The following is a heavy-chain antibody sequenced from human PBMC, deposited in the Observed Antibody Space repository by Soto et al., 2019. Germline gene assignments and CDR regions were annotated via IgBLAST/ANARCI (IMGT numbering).Heavy chain of an antibody. D-gene: IGHD3-3*01. CDR2: IIPIFGTA. CDR3: ASDFWSGFHYYYGMDV. J-gene: IGHJ6*02. CDR1: GGTFSSYA. V-gene: IGHV1-69*01. Sequence: QVQLVQSGAEVKKPGSSVKVSCKASGGTFSSYAISWVRQAPGQGLEWMGGIIPIFGTASYAQKFQGRVTITADESTSTAYMELSSLRSEDTAVYYCASDFWSGFHYYYGMDVWGQGTTVTVSS.